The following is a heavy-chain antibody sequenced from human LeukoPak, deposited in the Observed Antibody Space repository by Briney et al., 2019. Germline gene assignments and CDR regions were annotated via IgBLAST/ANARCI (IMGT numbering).Heavy chain of an antibody. CDR3: VKDIGYCSGGSCYSSLGY. CDR2: ISSNGGST. D-gene: IGHD2-15*01. CDR1: GFTFSSYA. J-gene: IGHJ4*02. Sequence: GGSLRLSCSASGFTFSSYAMHWVCQAPGKGLEYVSAISSNGGSTYYADSVKGRFTISRDNSKNTLYLQTSSLRAEDTAVYYCVKDIGYCSGGSCYSSLGYWGQGTLVTVSS. V-gene: IGHV3-64D*06.